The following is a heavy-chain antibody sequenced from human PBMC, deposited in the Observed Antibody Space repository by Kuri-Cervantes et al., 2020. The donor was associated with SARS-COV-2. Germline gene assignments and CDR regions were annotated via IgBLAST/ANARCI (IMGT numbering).Heavy chain of an antibody. CDR2: IIPIFGTA. CDR3: ARALGSSWYEDAFDI. CDR1: GGTFSSYA. Sequence: SSVKVSCKASGGTFSSYAISWVRQAPGQGLEWMGGIIPIFGTANYAQKFQGRVTIATDESTSTAYMELSSLRSEDTAVYHCARALGSSWYEDAFDIWGQGTMVTVSS. D-gene: IGHD6-13*01. J-gene: IGHJ3*02. V-gene: IGHV1-69*05.